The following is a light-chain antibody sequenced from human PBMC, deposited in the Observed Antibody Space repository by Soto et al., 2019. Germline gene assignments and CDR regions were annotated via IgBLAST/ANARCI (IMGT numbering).Light chain of an antibody. CDR3: CSYTTSNTRQIV. CDR2: DVS. V-gene: IGLV2-14*01. CDR1: ISDVGGYNY. J-gene: IGLJ1*01. Sequence: QSALTQPASVSGSPGQSITISCTGTISDVGGYNYVSWYQQHPGKAPKFMIYDVSNRPSGVSNRFSGSKSGNTASLTISGLQAEDEADYYCCSYTTSNTRQIVFGTGTRSPS.